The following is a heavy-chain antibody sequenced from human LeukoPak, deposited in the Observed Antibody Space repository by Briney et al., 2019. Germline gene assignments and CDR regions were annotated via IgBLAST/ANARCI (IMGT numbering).Heavy chain of an antibody. D-gene: IGHD6-19*01. V-gene: IGHV3-74*01. CDR2: INSDGSST. Sequence: QSGGSLRLSCAASGFTFSSYWVHWVRQAPGKGLVWVSRINSDGSSTIHADSVKGRFTISRDNAKNTLYLQMNSLRAEDTAVYYCAREVYSSGWSSFDYWGQGTLVTVSS. J-gene: IGHJ4*02. CDR3: AREVYSSGWSSFDY. CDR1: GFTFSSYW.